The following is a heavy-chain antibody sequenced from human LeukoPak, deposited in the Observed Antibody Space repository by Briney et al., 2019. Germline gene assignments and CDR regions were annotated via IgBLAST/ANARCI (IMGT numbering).Heavy chain of an antibody. Sequence: GASVKVSCKASGYTFTSYGISWVRQAPGQGPEWMGWISAYNGNTNYAQKLQGRVTMTTDTSTSTAYMELRSLRSDDTAVYYCARGVYDILTGYYGYYYYGMDVWGQGTTVTVSS. CDR3: ARGVYDILTGYYGYYYYGMDV. D-gene: IGHD3-9*01. V-gene: IGHV1-18*01. CDR1: GYTFTSYG. J-gene: IGHJ6*02. CDR2: ISAYNGNT.